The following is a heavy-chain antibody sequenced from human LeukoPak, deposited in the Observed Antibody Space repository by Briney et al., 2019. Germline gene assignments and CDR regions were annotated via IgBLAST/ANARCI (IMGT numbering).Heavy chain of an antibody. J-gene: IGHJ5*02. D-gene: IGHD6-13*01. CDR1: GFTFSSYS. V-gene: IGHV3-48*04. CDR3: AREWGAAAGFNWFDP. Sequence: GGSLRLSCAASGFTFSSYSMNWVRQAPGKGLEWVSSISSSSSGTTIYYADSVKGRFTISRDNAKNSLYLQMNSLRAEDTAVYYCAREWGAAAGFNWFDPWGQGTLVTVSS. CDR2: ISSSSSGTTI.